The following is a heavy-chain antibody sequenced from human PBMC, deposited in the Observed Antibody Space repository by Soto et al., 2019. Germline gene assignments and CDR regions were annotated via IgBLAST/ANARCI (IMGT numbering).Heavy chain of an antibody. CDR3: ARHLQTPVTIFGVVNDPHFDY. V-gene: IGHV4-59*08. CDR1: GGSISSYY. Sequence: SETLSLTCTVSGGSISSYYWSWIRQPPGKGLEWTGYIYYSGSTNYNPSLKSRVTISVDTSKNQFSLKLSSVTAADTAVYYCARHLQTPVTIFGVVNDPHFDYWGQGTLVTVSS. CDR2: IYYSGST. J-gene: IGHJ4*02. D-gene: IGHD3-3*01.